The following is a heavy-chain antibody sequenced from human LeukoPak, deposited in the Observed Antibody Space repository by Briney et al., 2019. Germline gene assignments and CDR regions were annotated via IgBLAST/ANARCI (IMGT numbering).Heavy chain of an antibody. J-gene: IGHJ4*02. Sequence: PGGSLRLSCAASGFTLRSYTMNWIRQPPGKGLEWIGEIDHSGSTNYNPSLKSRVTISVDRANNQFSLKLSSVTAADTAFYYCARGRKGGSALWGQGTLVTVSS. CDR2: IDHSGST. V-gene: IGHV4-34*01. CDR1: GFTLRSYT. CDR3: ARGRKGGSAL. D-gene: IGHD3-10*01.